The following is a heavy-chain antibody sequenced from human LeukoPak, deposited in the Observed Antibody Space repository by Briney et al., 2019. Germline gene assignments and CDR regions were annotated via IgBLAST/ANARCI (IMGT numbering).Heavy chain of an antibody. D-gene: IGHD3-10*01. V-gene: IGHV3-23*01. CDR1: GFTFSSYA. CDR3: AKQRSLYYYGSGDYFDY. J-gene: IGHJ4*02. CDR2: ISGSGGST. Sequence: PGGSPRLSCAASGFTFSSYAMSWVRQAPGKGLEWVSAISGSGGSTYYADSVKGRFTISRDNSKNTLYLQMNSLRAEDTAVYYCAKQRSLYYYGSGDYFDYWGQGTLVTVSS.